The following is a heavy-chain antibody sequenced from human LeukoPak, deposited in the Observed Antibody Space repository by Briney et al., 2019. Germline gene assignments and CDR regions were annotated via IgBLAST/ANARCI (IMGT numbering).Heavy chain of an antibody. CDR2: IYYSGST. D-gene: IGHD6-19*01. V-gene: IGHV4-59*01. CDR1: GGSISSFY. J-gene: IGHJ4*02. CDR3: ARDRGSSGWYRDFDY. Sequence: SETLSLTCTVSGGSISSFYRSWIRQPPGKGLEWIGYIYYSGSTNYNPSLKSRVTISVDTSKNQFSLKLSSVTAADTAVYYCARDRGSSGWYRDFDYWGQGTLVTVSS.